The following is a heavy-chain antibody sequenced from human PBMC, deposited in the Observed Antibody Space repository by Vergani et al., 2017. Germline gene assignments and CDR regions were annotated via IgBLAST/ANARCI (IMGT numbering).Heavy chain of an antibody. CDR1: GFTFGYYA. J-gene: IGHJ3*02. CDR3: VRDQVTMLRGSDALDI. V-gene: IGHV3-49*03. Sequence: VQLVESGGGLVQPGRSLRLSCTASGFTFGYYAMDWFRQAPGQGLEWVGGIRSKAYGQATIYAASVKGRFTISRDDSKSIAYLQMNNLQTEDTAMYYCVRDQVTMLRGSDALDIWGQGTMVTVSS. CDR2: IRSKAYGQAT. D-gene: IGHD3-10*01.